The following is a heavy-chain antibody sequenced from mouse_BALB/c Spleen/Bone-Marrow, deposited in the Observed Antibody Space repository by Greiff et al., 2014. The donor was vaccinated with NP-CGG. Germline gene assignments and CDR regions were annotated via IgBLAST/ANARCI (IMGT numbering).Heavy chain of an antibody. CDR2: IDPANGNT. D-gene: IGHD1-1*01. J-gene: IGHJ2*01. CDR3: ARVRLLRIRGIDY. CDR1: GFNIKDTY. V-gene: IGHV14-3*02. Sequence: VQLQQSGAELVKPGASVKLSCTASGFNIKDTYMHWVKQRPEQRLEWIGRIDPANGNTKYDPKFQGKATITADTSSNTAYLQLSSVTSGDAAVYYCARVRLLRIRGIDYWGQGTTLTVSS.